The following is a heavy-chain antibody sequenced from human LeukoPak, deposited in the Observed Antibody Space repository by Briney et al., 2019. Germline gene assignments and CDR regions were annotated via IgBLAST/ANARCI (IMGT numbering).Heavy chain of an antibody. J-gene: IGHJ4*02. Sequence: ASVKVSCKASGGTFISYAISWVRQAPGQGLEWMGGIIPIFGTANYAQKFQGRVTITADKSTSTAYMELSSLRSEDTAVYYCARDLGRGDYVWGSYRYWGQGTLVTVSS. CDR3: ARDLGRGDYVWGSYRY. V-gene: IGHV1-69*06. CDR2: IIPIFGTA. CDR1: GGTFISYA. D-gene: IGHD3-16*02.